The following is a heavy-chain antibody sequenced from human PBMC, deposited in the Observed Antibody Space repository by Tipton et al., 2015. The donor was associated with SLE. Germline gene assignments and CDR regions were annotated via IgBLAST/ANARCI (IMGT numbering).Heavy chain of an antibody. V-gene: IGHV4-38-2*02. Sequence: TLSLTCAVSGYSISSGYYWGWIRQPPGKGLEWIGSIYHSGSTYYNPSLKSRVTISVDTSKNQFSLKLSSVTAADTAVYYCARDQNEGGDFDYWGQGTLVTVS. J-gene: IGHJ4*02. CDR3: ARDQNEGGDFDY. CDR1: GYSISSGYY. CDR2: IYHSGST. D-gene: IGHD2/OR15-2a*01.